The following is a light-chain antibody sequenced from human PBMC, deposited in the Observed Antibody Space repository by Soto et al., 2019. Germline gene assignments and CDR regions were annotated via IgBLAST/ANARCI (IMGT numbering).Light chain of an antibody. CDR2: GAS. V-gene: IGKV3-15*01. CDR3: QQYNNWPPWT. Sequence: EIVMTQSPATLSVSPGERATLSCRASQSVATNLAWYQQKPGQPPRLLIYGASTRATGIPARFSGSGSGTEFTLTISSLQSVDFAVYYCQQYNNWPPWTFGQGTKVDIK. CDR1: QSVATN. J-gene: IGKJ1*01.